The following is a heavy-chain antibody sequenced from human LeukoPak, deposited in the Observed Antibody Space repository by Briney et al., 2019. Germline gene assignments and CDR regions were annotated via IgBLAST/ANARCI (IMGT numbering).Heavy chain of an antibody. CDR2: MYNSGST. V-gene: IGHV4-59*01. J-gene: IGHJ4*02. CDR1: GGSISTYY. CDR3: ARGGQRGYYYDSSGYYYNDY. Sequence: SETLSLTCTVSGGSISTYYWSWIRQPPGKGLQWIGYMYNSGSTNYNPSLKSRVTISVDTSKNQFSLKLSSVTAADTPVYYCARGGQRGYYYDSSGYYYNDYWGQGTLVTVSS. D-gene: IGHD3-22*01.